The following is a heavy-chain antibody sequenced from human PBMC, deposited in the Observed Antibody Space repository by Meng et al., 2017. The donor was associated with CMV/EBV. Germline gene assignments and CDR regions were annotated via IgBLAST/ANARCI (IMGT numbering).Heavy chain of an antibody. CDR3: AREIRGSSGGHYYYGMDV. D-gene: IGHD6-6*01. CDR1: GFTFSSCD. CDR2: IGTVGDT. V-gene: IGHV3-13*01. J-gene: IGHJ6*02. Sequence: GESLKISCAASGFTFSSCDMHWVRQVTGKGLEWVSAIGTVGDTYYPDSVKGRFTISREDAKNSLYLQMNNLRAGDTAVYYCAREIRGSSGGHYYYGMDVWGQGTTVTVSS.